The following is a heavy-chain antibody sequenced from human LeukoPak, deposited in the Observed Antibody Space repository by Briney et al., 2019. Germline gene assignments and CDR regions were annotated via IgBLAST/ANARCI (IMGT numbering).Heavy chain of an antibody. CDR2: INPSGGTT. Sequence: GASVKVSCKASGYTFTSYGISWVRQAPGQGLEWMGIINPSGGTTSYAQKFQGRVTMTRDTSTSTVYMELSSLRSEDTAVYYCARDPTTYYYGSGSYYNFHPFDYWGQGTLVTVSS. D-gene: IGHD3-10*01. CDR3: ARDPTTYYYGSGSYYNFHPFDY. CDR1: GYTFTSYG. V-gene: IGHV1-46*01. J-gene: IGHJ4*02.